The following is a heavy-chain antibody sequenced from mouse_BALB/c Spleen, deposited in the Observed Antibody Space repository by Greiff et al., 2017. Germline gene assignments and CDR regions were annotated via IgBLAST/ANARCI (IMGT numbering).Heavy chain of an antibody. Sequence: ESGPGLVKPSQSLSLTCSVTGYFITSGYYWNWIRQFPGNKLELMGYISYDGSNNYNPSLKNRISITRDTSKNQFFLKLNSVTTEDTATYYCSRDLPDYAWYFDVWGAGTTVTVSS. CDR1: GYFITSGYY. J-gene: IGHJ1*01. CDR2: ISYDGSN. D-gene: IGHD2-4*01. V-gene: IGHV3-6*02. CDR3: SRDLPDYAWYFDV.